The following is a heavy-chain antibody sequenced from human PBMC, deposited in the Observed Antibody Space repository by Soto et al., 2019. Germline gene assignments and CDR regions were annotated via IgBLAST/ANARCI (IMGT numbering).Heavy chain of an antibody. V-gene: IGHV3-21*06. D-gene: IGHD5-18*01. CDR3: AREGGYTFGYGSKYYLGMDI. Sequence: GGSLRLSCAASGFVFSDYTINWVRQAPGKGLEWVSSISSSATYVYYADSMKGRFTISRDNAKNSVFLHIDSLRAEDTAVYFCAREGGYTFGYGSKYYLGMDIWGKGTTVTVSS. CDR1: GFVFSDYT. J-gene: IGHJ6*04. CDR2: ISSSATYV.